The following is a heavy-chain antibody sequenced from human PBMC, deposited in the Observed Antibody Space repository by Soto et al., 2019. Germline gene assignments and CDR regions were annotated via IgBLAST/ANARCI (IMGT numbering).Heavy chain of an antibody. V-gene: IGHV3-23*01. CDR3: VKSHHIEVVHDFDL. CDR1: GFTFSNCA. J-gene: IGHJ2*01. Sequence: EVQVLESGGGSVQPGGSLRLSCAASGFTFSNCAMNWVRQAPGKGLEWVSAISGSAIRTYYADSVQGRFTISRDNSKNTLYLQMNSLRAEDTAVYYCVKSHHIEVVHDFDLWGRGTLVTVSS. D-gene: IGHD2-21*01. CDR2: ISGSAIRT.